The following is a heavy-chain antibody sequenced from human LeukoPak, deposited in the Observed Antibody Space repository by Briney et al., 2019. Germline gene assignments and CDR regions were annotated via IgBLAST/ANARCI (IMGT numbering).Heavy chain of an antibody. CDR1: GFTFSSYA. J-gene: IGHJ4*02. D-gene: IGHD3-22*01. CDR3: TKDCSSGYHCDY. Sequence: GGSLRLSCAASGFTFSSYAMSWVRQAPGKGLEWVSAISGSGGSTYYADSVKGRFTISRDNSKNTLYLQMNSLRAEDTAVYYCTKDCSSGYHCDYWGQGTLVTVSS. CDR2: ISGSGGST. V-gene: IGHV3-23*01.